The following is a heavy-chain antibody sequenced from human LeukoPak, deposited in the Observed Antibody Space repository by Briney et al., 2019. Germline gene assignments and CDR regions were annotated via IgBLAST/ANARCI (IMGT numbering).Heavy chain of an antibody. V-gene: IGHV4-39*01. CDR3: ARQFSSRDSFDYYYYVMDV. Sequence: SETLSLTCTVSGGSISSGRYYWGWIRQSPERGLECIGSVYYSGSTYYSPSLKSRITVSVDTSKNQFSLKLSSVSAADTARYYCARQFSSRDSFDYYYYVMDVWGQGTTVIVSS. D-gene: IGHD6-13*01. CDR2: VYYSGST. CDR1: GGSISSGRYY. J-gene: IGHJ6*02.